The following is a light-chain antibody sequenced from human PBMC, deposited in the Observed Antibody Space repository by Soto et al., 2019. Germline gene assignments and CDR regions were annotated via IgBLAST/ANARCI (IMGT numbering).Light chain of an antibody. CDR1: RSDVGGYNL. Sequence: QSVLTQPASVSGSPGQSITISCTGTRSDVGGYNLVSWYQQHPGRAPKLMIYEDNKRPSGVPNRFSASKSDNTASLTISGLQAEDEADYHCCSYAGSTIHVVFGGGTKLTVL. V-gene: IGLV2-23*01. CDR3: CSYAGSTIHVV. CDR2: EDN. J-gene: IGLJ2*01.